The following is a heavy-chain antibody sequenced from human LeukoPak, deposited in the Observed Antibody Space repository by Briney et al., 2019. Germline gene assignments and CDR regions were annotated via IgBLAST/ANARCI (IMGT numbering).Heavy chain of an antibody. CDR2: IIPIFGTA. CDR1: GGTFSSYA. D-gene: IGHD2-2*01. J-gene: IGHJ5*02. V-gene: IGHV1-69*05. CDR3: ARDPHIVVVPAAMKGGLGFDP. Sequence: GASVNVSCKASGGTFSSYAISWVRQAPGQGLEWMGGIIPIFGTANYAQKFQGRVTITTDESTSTAYMELSSLRSEDTAVYYCARDPHIVVVPAAMKGGLGFDPWGQGTLVTVSS.